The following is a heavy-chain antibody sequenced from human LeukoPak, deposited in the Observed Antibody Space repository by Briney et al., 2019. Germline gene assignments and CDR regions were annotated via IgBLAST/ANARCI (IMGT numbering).Heavy chain of an antibody. Sequence: ASVKVSCKASGYTFTSYYMHWVRQAPGQGLEWMGIINPSGGSTSYAQKFQGRVTMTRDTSISTAYMELSRLRSDDTAVYYCARNYYGSGSYYPGYWGQGTLVTVSS. CDR1: GYTFTSYY. D-gene: IGHD3-10*01. V-gene: IGHV1-46*01. J-gene: IGHJ4*02. CDR2: INPSGGST. CDR3: ARNYYGSGSYYPGY.